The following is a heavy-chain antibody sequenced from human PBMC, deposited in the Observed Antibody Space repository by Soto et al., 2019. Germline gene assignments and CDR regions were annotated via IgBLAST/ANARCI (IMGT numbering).Heavy chain of an antibody. Sequence: GGSLSLSCAASGFTFTNYWMHWFRQAPGKGLVWVSRIDIDGSTTNYADSVKGRFTISRDNAKNTLHLQMNSLRAEDTSVYFCVRDSYISGYYYGMDVWGQGITVTVS. CDR3: VRDSYISGYYYGMDV. CDR1: GFTFTNYW. J-gene: IGHJ6*02. CDR2: IDIDGSTT. D-gene: IGHD2-21*01. V-gene: IGHV3-74*01.